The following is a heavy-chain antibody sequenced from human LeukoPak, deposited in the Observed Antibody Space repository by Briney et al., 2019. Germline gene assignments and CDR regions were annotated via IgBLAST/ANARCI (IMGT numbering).Heavy chain of an antibody. CDR3: ARDRPYYDLDAFDI. CDR1: GFTFSSYS. CDR2: ISSSSSYI. Sequence: GGSLGLSCAASGFTFSSYSMNWVRQAPGKGLEWVSSISSSSSYIYYADSVKGRFTISRDNAKNSLYLQMNSLRAEDTAVYYCARDRPYYDLDAFDIWGQGTMVTVSS. V-gene: IGHV3-21*01. D-gene: IGHD3-3*01. J-gene: IGHJ3*02.